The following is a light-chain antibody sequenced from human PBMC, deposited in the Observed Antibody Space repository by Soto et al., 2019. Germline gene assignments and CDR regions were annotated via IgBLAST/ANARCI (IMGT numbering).Light chain of an antibody. CDR1: SSDVGGHNS. Sequence: QSVLTQPASVSGSPGQSITISCTGTSSDVGGHNSVAWYQHNPGKAPKLMIYDVSNRPSGVSSRFSGSKSGNTASLTISGLQAEDEADYYCSSYTASNILEVFGTGTKLTVL. CDR3: SSYTASNILEV. CDR2: DVS. V-gene: IGLV2-14*01. J-gene: IGLJ1*01.